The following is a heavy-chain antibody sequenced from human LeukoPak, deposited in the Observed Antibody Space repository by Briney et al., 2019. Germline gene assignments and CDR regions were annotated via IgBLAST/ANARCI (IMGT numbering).Heavy chain of an antibody. Sequence: SETLSLTCTVSGGSISSSSYYWGWIRQPPWKGLEWIGSIYYSGSTYYNPSLKSRVTISVDTSKNQFSLKLSSVTAADTAVYYCARQEQWLVPGWFDPWGQRTLVTVSS. CDR2: IYYSGST. J-gene: IGHJ5*02. CDR1: GGSISSSSYY. CDR3: ARQEQWLVPGWFDP. D-gene: IGHD6-19*01. V-gene: IGHV4-39*01.